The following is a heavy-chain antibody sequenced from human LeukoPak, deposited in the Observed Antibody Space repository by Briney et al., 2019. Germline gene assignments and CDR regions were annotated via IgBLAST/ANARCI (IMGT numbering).Heavy chain of an antibody. CDR2: INHSGST. V-gene: IGHV4-34*01. J-gene: IGHJ1*01. D-gene: IGHD3-22*01. Sequence: SETLSLTCAVYGGSFSGYYWSWIRQPPGKGLEWIGEINHSGSTNYNPSLKSRVTISVDRSKNQFSLKLSSVTAADTAVYYCARGSEYYYDSSGYYNREYFQHWGQGTLVTVSS. CDR1: GGSFSGYY. CDR3: ARGSEYYYDSSGYYNREYFQH.